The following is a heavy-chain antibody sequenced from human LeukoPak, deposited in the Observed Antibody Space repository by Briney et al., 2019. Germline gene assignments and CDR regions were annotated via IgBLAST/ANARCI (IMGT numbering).Heavy chain of an antibody. CDR1: GYTFTDYY. Sequence: GASVKVSCKTSGYTFTDYYVHWVRQAPGQGLEWMGWINPNSGATNYAQKFQGSVTMTRDTSISTAYMELSRLRSDDAAVYYCARVIRLGELASNWFDPWGQGTLVTVSS. CDR3: ARVIRLGELASNWFDP. D-gene: IGHD3-16*01. J-gene: IGHJ5*02. CDR2: INPNSGAT. V-gene: IGHV1-2*02.